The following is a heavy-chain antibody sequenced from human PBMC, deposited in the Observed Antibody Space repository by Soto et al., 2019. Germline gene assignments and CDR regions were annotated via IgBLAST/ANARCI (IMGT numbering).Heavy chain of an antibody. CDR2: IYYSGST. CDR3: AREGGARLPTMDV. D-gene: IGHD1-26*01. CDR1: GGSISSGGYY. Sequence: SGTLSLTCTVSGGSISSGGYYWSWIRQHPGKGLEWIGYIYYSGSTNYNPSLKSRVTISVDTSKNQFSLKLSSVTAADTAVYYCAREGGARLPTMDVWGKGTTVTVSS. J-gene: IGHJ6*03. V-gene: IGHV4-61*08.